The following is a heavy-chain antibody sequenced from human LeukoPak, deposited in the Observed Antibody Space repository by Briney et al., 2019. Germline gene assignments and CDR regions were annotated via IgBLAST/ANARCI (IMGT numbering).Heavy chain of an antibody. CDR3: ARHYYAGSGTYRPFAY. V-gene: IGHV4-39*01. CDR1: GGSISSTNYY. D-gene: IGHD3-10*01. J-gene: IGHJ4*02. Sequence: SETLSLTCTVSGGSISSTNYYWGWIRQPPGKGLEWIGSVYSDGTYYNPSLKRRIALSVDTSNTQFSLSLRSVTATDTAVYYCARHYYAGSGTYRPFAYWGQGTLVTVAS. CDR2: VYSDGT.